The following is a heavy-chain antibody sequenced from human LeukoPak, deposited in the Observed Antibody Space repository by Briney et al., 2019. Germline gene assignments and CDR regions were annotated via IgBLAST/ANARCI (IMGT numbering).Heavy chain of an antibody. CDR1: GFTVSSNY. Sequence: GGSLRLSCAASGFTVSSNYMSWVRQAPGKGLEWVSAISGSGGSTYYADSVKGRYTISRDNSKNTLYLQIKTLRAKDTPVYYCAKGARYYDSSGEIDYWGQEPLVTVSS. CDR3: AKGARYYDSSGEIDY. J-gene: IGHJ4*02. D-gene: IGHD3-22*01. CDR2: ISGSGGST. V-gene: IGHV3-23*01.